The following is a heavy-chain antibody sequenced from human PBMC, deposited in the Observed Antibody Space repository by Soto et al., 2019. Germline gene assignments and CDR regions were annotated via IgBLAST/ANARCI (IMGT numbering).Heavy chain of an antibody. V-gene: IGHV3-11*01. Sequence: QVQLVESGGDLVKPGGSLRLYCAASGFTFSDYYMSWIRQAPGQGLEWVSSITSSGSTTYYTDSVKGRFTISRDNAKNSLYLQMNSLRAEDTAVYYCARERYSYGPYYFDYWGQGTLVTVSS. CDR2: ITSSGSTT. CDR3: ARERYSYGPYYFDY. D-gene: IGHD5-18*01. CDR1: GFTFSDYY. J-gene: IGHJ4*02.